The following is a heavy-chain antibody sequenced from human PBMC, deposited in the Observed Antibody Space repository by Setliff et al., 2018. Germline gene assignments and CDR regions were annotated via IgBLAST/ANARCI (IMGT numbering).Heavy chain of an antibody. D-gene: IGHD3-9*01. CDR1: GGSFRGYY. CDR3: ARGRYFDWLLYYYMDV. CDR2: INHSGST. J-gene: IGHJ6*03. V-gene: IGHV4-34*01. Sequence: PSETLSLTCGVSGGSFRGYYWSWIRQPPGKGLEWIGEINHSGSTNYNPSLKSRVTISVDTSKNQFSLKLSSVTAADTAVYYCARGRYFDWLLYYYMDVWGKGTTVTVSS.